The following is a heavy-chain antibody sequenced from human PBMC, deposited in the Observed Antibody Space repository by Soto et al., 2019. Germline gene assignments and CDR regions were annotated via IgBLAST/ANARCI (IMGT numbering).Heavy chain of an antibody. CDR1: GGSFSGYY. J-gene: IGHJ4*02. CDR2: ISHSGST. CDR3: ARTYYDFWSGYYAVFDY. Sequence: SETLSLTCAVYGGSFSGYYWSWIRQPPGKGLEWIGEISHSGSTNYNPSLKSRVTISVDTSKNQFSLKLSSVTAADTAVYYCARTYYDFWSGYYAVFDYWGQGTLVTVS. D-gene: IGHD3-3*01. V-gene: IGHV4-34*01.